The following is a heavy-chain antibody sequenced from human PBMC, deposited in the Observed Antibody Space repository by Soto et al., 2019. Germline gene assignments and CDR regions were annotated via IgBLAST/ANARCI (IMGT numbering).Heavy chain of an antibody. CDR1: GFTFDDYA. V-gene: IGHV3-9*01. CDR3: ARLYSSGWYFDY. CDR2: INWNSGSI. Sequence: SLRLSCAASGFTFDDYAMHWVRQVPGKGLEWVSGINWNSGSIGYGDSVKGRFTISRDNSKNTLYLQMNSLRAEDTAVYYCARLYSSGWYFDYWGHGTLVTVSS. D-gene: IGHD6-19*01. J-gene: IGHJ4*01.